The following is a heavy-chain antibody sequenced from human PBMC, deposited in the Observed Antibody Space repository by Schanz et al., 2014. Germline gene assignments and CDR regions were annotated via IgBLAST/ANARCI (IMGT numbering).Heavy chain of an antibody. CDR2: ISAYNGHT. J-gene: IGHJ6*02. V-gene: IGHV1-18*01. CDR3: ARAKRFGDMDV. Sequence: QVQLVQSGAEVKKPGASVKVSCKASGYTFISYGIKWVRQAPGQGLEWMGWISAYNGHTDYAQKLQGRVTLTTDTSTSTADMELRNLRSDDTAVYCCARAKRFGDMDVWGQGTTDTDSS. CDR1: GYTFISYG. D-gene: IGHD3-10*01.